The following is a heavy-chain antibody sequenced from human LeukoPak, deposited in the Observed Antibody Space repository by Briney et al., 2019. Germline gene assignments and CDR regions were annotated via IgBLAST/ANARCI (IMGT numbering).Heavy chain of an antibody. CDR2: IYSGGST. Sequence: GGSLRLSCAASGFTVNSNYMSWVRQAPGKGLEWVSVIYSGGSTSYADSVKGRFTISRDNSQNTLYLQMNSLRAEDTAVYYCARAWDTTVVTLRLYYWGQGTLVTVSS. CDR1: GFTVNSNY. D-gene: IGHD5-18*01. V-gene: IGHV3-66*01. J-gene: IGHJ4*02. CDR3: ARAWDTTVVTLRLYY.